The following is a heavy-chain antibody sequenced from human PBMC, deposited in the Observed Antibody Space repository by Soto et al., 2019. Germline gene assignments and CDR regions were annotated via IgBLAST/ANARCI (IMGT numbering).Heavy chain of an antibody. Sequence: ASVKVSCKVSGYTLTELSMHWVRQAPGKGLEWMGGFDPEDGETIYAQKFQGRVTMTEDTSTDTAYMELSSLRSEDTAVYYCATPRRLYCIFFICYPQFESILLWGQGILVTV. CDR3: ATPRRLYCIFFICYPQFESILL. CDR1: GYTLTELS. CDR2: FDPEDGET. D-gene: IGHD2-15*01. V-gene: IGHV1-24*01. J-gene: IGHJ1*01.